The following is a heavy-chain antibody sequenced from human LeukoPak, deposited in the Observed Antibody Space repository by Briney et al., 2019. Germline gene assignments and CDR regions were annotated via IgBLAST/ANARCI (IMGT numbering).Heavy chain of an antibody. CDR3: ALLGGYSYGYDY. CDR1: GFTFSDYY. CDR2: ISGSGGST. V-gene: IGHV3-23*01. D-gene: IGHD5-18*01. Sequence: PGGSLRLSCAASGFTFSDYYMTWVRQAPGKGLEWVSGISGSGGSTYYADSVKGRFTISRDNSKNTLYLQMNSLRAEDTAVYYCALLGGYSYGYDYWGQGTLVTVSS. J-gene: IGHJ4*02.